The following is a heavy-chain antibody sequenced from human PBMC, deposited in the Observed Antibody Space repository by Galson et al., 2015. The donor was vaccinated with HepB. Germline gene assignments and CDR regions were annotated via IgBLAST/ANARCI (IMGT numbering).Heavy chain of an antibody. CDR1: GGTFSSCA. CDR3: ALGIAAAGTGMDV. D-gene: IGHD6-13*01. CDR2: IIPIFGTA. V-gene: IGHV1-69*13. Sequence: SVKVSCKASGGTFSSCAISWVRQAPGQGLEWMGGIIPIFGTANYAQKFQGRVTITADESTSTAYMELSSLRSEDTAVYYCALGIAAAGTGMDVWGQGTTVTVSS. J-gene: IGHJ6*02.